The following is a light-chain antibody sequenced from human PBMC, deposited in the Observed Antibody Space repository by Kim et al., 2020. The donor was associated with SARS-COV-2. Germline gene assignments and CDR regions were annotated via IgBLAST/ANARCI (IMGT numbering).Light chain of an antibody. CDR1: DIDARS. J-gene: IGLJ2*01. CDR2: DDR. Sequence: PGQTATITCGGNDIDARSVHWYQQRPGQAPVVVVHDDRDRPSGIPQRFSGSNSGNTATLTITWVEDGDEADYYCQVWDSASDHVIFGGGTQLTVL. CDR3: QVWDSASDHVI. V-gene: IGLV3-21*02.